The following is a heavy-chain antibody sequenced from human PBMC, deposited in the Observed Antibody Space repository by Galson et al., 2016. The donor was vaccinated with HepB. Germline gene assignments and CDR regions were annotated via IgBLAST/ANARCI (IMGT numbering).Heavy chain of an antibody. D-gene: IGHD3-3*01. CDR3: ASALWGGYDLFSRAQFGH. Sequence: QSGAEVKKPGESLKISCKTSGYIFYLYWTGWVRQVPGKGLEWMGIIFPQDSDTRYSPSFQGQVTISVAEAASTTHLQWTSLKASDTAIYYCASALWGGYDLFSRAQFGHWGQGTPVTVSA. CDR2: IFPQDSDT. J-gene: IGHJ5*02. CDR1: GYIFYLYW. V-gene: IGHV5-51*01.